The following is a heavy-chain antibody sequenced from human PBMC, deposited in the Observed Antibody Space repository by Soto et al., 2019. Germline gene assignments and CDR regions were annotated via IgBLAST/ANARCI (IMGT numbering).Heavy chain of an antibody. CDR2: ISGSGGST. D-gene: IGHD6-6*01. CDR3: AKARRGIAARHYYGMDV. Sequence: VGSLRLSCAASGFTFSSYAMSWVRQAPGKGLEWVSAISGSGGSTYYADSVKGRFTISRDNSKNTLYLQMNSLRAEDTAVYYCAKARRGIAARHYYGMDVWGQGTTVTVSS. CDR1: GFTFSSYA. J-gene: IGHJ6*02. V-gene: IGHV3-23*01.